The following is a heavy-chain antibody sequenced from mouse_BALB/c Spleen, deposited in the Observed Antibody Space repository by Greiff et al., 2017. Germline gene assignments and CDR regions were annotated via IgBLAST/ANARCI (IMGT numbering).Heavy chain of an antibody. CDR2: IWWDDDK. J-gene: IGHJ4*01. D-gene: IGHD1-1*01. Sequence: QVTLKVSGPGILKPSQTLSLTCSFSGFSLSTSGMGVGWIRQPSGKGLEWLAHIWWDDDKYYNPSLKSQLTISKDTSRNQVFLKITSVDTADTATYYCARRARYYYGSSYYAMDYWGQGTSVTVSS. CDR3: ARRARYYYGSSYYAMDY. CDR1: GFSLSTSGMG. V-gene: IGHV8-8*01.